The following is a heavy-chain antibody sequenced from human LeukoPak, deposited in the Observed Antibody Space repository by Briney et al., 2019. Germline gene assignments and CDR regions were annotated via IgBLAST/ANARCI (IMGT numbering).Heavy chain of an antibody. Sequence: SETLSLTCAVYGGSFSGYYWSWIRQPPGKGLEWIGEINHSGSTNYNPSLKSRVTISVDTSKNQFSLKLSSVTAADMAVYYCARGGYSYGSFSRSRGWFDPWGQGTLVTVSS. D-gene: IGHD5-18*01. V-gene: IGHV4-34*01. CDR3: ARGGYSYGSFSRSRGWFDP. CDR2: INHSGST. CDR1: GGSFSGYY. J-gene: IGHJ5*02.